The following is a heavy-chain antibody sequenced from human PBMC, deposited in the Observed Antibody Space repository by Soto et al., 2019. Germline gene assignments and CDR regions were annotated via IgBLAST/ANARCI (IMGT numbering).Heavy chain of an antibody. J-gene: IGHJ3*02. V-gene: IGHV4-34*01. D-gene: IGHD2-2*01. CDR1: GGSFSGYY. CDR2: ISHSGST. CDR3: ARALVVPAAISVIRNSGAFDI. Sequence: SETLSLTCAVYGGSFSGYYWSWIRQPPGKGLEWIGEISHSGSTNYNPSLKSRVTISVDTSKNQFSLKLSSVTAADTAVYYCARALVVPAAISVIRNSGAFDIWGQGTMVTVSS.